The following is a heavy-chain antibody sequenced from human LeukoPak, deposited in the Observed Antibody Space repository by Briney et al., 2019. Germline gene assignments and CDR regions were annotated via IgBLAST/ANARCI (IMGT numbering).Heavy chain of an antibody. J-gene: IGHJ4*02. CDR1: GFTFGDYA. Sequence: GRSLRLSCTASGFTFGDYAMSWVRQAPGKGLEWVGFIRSKAYGGTTEYAASVKGRFTISRDDSKSIAYLQMNSLRAEDTAVYYCAKEIWPTVTTPGRTYFDYWGQGTLVTVSS. V-gene: IGHV3-49*04. CDR2: IRSKAYGGTT. D-gene: IGHD4-17*01. CDR3: AKEIWPTVTTPGRTYFDY.